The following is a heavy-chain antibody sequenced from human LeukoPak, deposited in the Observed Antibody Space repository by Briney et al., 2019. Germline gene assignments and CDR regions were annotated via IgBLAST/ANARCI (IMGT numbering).Heavy chain of an antibody. CDR2: IYYSGST. CDR1: GGSISSYY. Sequence: KPSETLSLTCTVSGGSISSYYWSWIRQPPGKGLDWIGYIYYSGSTNYNPSLKSRVTISVDTSKNQFSLKLSSVTAADTAVYYCARDAAFSSSWYWFDPWGQGTLVTVSS. J-gene: IGHJ5*02. CDR3: ARDAAFSSSWYWFDP. V-gene: IGHV4-59*01. D-gene: IGHD6-13*01.